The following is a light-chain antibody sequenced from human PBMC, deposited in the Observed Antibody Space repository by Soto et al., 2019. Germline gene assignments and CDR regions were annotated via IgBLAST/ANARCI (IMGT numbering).Light chain of an antibody. V-gene: IGLV2-14*01. CDR1: SSDVGGYNY. J-gene: IGLJ1*01. CDR3: SSYTSSSTDV. CDR2: EVS. Sequence: QSLLTQPASVSGSPGQSITSSCTGTSSDVGGYNYVSWYQQHPGKAPKLMIYEVSNRPSGVSNRFSGSKSGNTASLTISGLQAEDEADYYCSSYTSSSTDVFGTGTKVTVL.